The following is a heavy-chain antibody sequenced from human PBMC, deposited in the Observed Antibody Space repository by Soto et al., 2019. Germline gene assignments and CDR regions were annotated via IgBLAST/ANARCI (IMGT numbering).Heavy chain of an antibody. CDR1: GFTFSSYW. CDR3: ARDPYDYNNN. J-gene: IGHJ4*02. D-gene: IGHD4-4*01. CDR2: IKQDGNEK. Sequence: GGSLRLSCAASGFTFSSYWMTWVRQAPGRGLEWVANIKQDGNEKYYVDSVKGRFTISRDNAKNSLYLQMNSLRAEDTAVYYCARDPYDYNNNWGQGTLVTVSS. V-gene: IGHV3-7*01.